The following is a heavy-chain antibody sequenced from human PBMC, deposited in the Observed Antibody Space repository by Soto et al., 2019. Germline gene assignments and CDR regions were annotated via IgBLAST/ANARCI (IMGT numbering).Heavy chain of an antibody. CDR3: ASLGWFGELLPSHVFGY. CDR1: GGSISSYY. V-gene: IGHV4-59*08. Sequence: QVQLQESGPGLVKPSETLSLTCTVSGGSISSYYWSWIRQPPGKGLEWIGYIYYSGSTNYNPSLKSRVTISVDTSKNQLSLKLSSVTAADTAVYYCASLGWFGELLPSHVFGYWGQGTLVTVSS. D-gene: IGHD3-10*01. CDR2: IYYSGST. J-gene: IGHJ4*02.